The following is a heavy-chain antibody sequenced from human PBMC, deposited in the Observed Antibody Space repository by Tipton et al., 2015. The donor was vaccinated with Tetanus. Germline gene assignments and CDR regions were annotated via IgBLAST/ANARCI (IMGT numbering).Heavy chain of an antibody. CDR2: VSYSGRT. CDR1: GGSVRSGSYS. D-gene: IGHD6-13*01. CDR3: AREPAATGTSLFDY. Sequence: TLSLTCTVSGGSVRSGSYSWNWIRQPPGKGLEWLAYVSYSGRTNSNYSLKSRITVSQDTSKNQFSLRLTSVTAADTAVYYCAREPAATGTSLFDYWGQGALVTVSS. V-gene: IGHV4-61*01. J-gene: IGHJ4*02.